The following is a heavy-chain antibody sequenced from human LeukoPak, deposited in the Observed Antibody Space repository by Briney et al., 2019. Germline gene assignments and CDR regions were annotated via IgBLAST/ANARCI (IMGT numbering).Heavy chain of an antibody. J-gene: IGHJ6*02. V-gene: IGHV3-48*04. Sequence: GGSLRLSCAASGFTFSDYTMSWVRQPPGKGPEWLAYISSSSSTIYYADSVKGRFTISRDNAKNSLYLQMNSLRAEDTAVYYCARGAFTWILHPYAMDVWGQGTTVTVSS. CDR3: ARGAFTWILHPYAMDV. D-gene: IGHD5-18*01. CDR1: GFTFSDYT. CDR2: ISSSSSTI.